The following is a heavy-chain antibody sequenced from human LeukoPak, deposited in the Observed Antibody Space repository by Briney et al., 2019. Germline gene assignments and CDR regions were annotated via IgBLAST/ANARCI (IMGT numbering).Heavy chain of an antibody. Sequence: GGSLRLSCAASGFTFSSYAMSWVRQAPGKGLEWVSGISTSGGSTYYADSVKRHFTISRDNSKNTLFLQINSPRAEATAIYYGAIGARTKRGISTYRGHGTLVTVSS. J-gene: IGHJ4*01. D-gene: IGHD1-1*01. CDR2: ISTSGGST. V-gene: IGHV3-23*01. CDR1: GFTFSSYA. CDR3: AIGARTKRGISTY.